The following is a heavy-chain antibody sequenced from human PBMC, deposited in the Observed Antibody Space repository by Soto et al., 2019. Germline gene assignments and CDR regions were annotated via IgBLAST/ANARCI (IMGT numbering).Heavy chain of an antibody. J-gene: IGHJ6*02. CDR1: GGSFSGYY. CDR2: INHSGST. CDR3: ARMDDNDFDYYYYGMDV. V-gene: IGHV4-34*01. D-gene: IGHD3-16*01. Sequence: QVQLQQWGAGLLKPSETLSLTCAVYGGSFSGYYWSWIRQPPGKGLEWMGEINHSGSTNYNPSLKRRVTISVDTSKNQFSLKLSSVTAADTAVYYCARMDDNDFDYYYYGMDVWGQGTTVTVSS.